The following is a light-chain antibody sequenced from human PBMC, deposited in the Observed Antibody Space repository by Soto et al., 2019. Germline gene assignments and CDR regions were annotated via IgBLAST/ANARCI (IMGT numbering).Light chain of an antibody. CDR1: QSVSSNF. J-gene: IGKJ4*01. Sequence: EIVLTQSPGILSLSPGERATLSCMASQSVSSNFLAWYQQKPGQTPRLLIYGASSRATGIPDRFSGSGSGTDFTLTISSLQSEDVAVYYCQQYNSWPLTFGGGTKVDIK. V-gene: IGKV3-20*01. CDR3: QQYNSWPLT. CDR2: GAS.